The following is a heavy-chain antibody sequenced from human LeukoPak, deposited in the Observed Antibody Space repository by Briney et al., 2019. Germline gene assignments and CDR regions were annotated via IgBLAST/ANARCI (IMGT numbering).Heavy chain of an antibody. D-gene: IGHD2-2*01. CDR3: ASSTLGYCSSTSCYPDNWFDP. V-gene: IGHV4-4*07. Sequence: SETLSLTCTVSGGSISSYYWSWIRQPAGKGLEWIGRIYTSGSTNYNPSLKSRVTMSVDTSKNQFSLKLSSVTAADTAVYYCASSTLGYCSSTSCYPDNWFDPWGQGTLVTVSS. CDR2: IYTSGST. CDR1: GGSISSYY. J-gene: IGHJ5*02.